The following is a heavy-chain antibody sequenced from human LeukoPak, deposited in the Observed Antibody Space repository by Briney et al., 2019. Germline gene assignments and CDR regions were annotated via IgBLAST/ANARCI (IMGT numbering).Heavy chain of an antibody. J-gene: IGHJ4*02. CDR1: GFTFGDYY. Sequence: PGGSLRLSCAASGFTFGDYYMSWIRQAPGKGLEWVSYISSSGSTIYYADSVKGRFTISRDNAKNSLYLQMNSLRAEDTAVYCCARDSITMVRGVIFSANYFDYWGQGTLVTVSS. D-gene: IGHD3-10*01. CDR3: ARDSITMVRGVIFSANYFDY. V-gene: IGHV3-11*01. CDR2: ISSSGSTI.